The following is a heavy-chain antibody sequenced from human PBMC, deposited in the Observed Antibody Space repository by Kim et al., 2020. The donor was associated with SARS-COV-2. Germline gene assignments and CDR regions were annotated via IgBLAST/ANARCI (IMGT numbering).Heavy chain of an antibody. CDR3: ARVRGYFDY. D-gene: IGHD3-10*01. Sequence: GSTSYAQKFQGRVTMTRDTSTSTVYMELSSLRSEDTAVYYCARVRGYFDYWGQGTLVTVSS. J-gene: IGHJ4*02. CDR2: GST. V-gene: IGHV1-46*01.